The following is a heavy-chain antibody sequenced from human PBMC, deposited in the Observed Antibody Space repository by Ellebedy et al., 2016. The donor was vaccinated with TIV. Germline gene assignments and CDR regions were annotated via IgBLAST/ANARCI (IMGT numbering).Heavy chain of an antibody. CDR1: GGSISSSSYY. CDR2: IYYSWST. D-gene: IGHD2-8*01. J-gene: IGHJ3*02. CDR3: ARSLKLMVYAIGAFDI. Sequence: SETLSLTCTVSGGSISSSSYYWGWIRQPPGKGLEWIGSIYYSWSTYYNPSLKRRVTISVDTSKNQFSLKLSDVTAADTAVYYCARSLKLMVYAIGAFDIWGQGTMVTVSS. V-gene: IGHV4-39*01.